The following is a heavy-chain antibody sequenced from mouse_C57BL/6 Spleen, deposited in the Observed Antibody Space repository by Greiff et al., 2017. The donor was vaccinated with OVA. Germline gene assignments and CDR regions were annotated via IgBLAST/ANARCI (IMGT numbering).Heavy chain of an antibody. D-gene: IGHD1-1*01. J-gene: IGHJ2*01. CDR2: ISSGGSYT. CDR3: ASLTTVVSGDYFDY. CDR1: GFTFSSYG. V-gene: IGHV5-6*01. Sequence: EVKVVESGGDLVKPGGSLKLSCAASGFTFSSYGMSWVRQTPDKRLEWVATISSGGSYTYYPDSVKGRFTISRDNAKNTLYLQMSSLKSEDTAMYYCASLTTVVSGDYFDYWGQGTTLTVSS.